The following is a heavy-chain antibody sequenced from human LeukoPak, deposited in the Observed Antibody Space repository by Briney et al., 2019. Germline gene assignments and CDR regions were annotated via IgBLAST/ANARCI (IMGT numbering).Heavy chain of an antibody. J-gene: IGHJ4*02. CDR2: IYHSGST. CDR1: GGSISSSNW. Sequence: SETLSLTCAVSGGSISSSNWWSWVRQPPGRGLEWIGEIYHSGSTNYNPSLKSRVTISVDKSKNQFSLKLSSVTAADTAVYYCARDDNAGPGIAAVWGQGTLVTVSS. CDR3: ARDDNAGPGIAAV. V-gene: IGHV4-4*02. D-gene: IGHD6-13*01.